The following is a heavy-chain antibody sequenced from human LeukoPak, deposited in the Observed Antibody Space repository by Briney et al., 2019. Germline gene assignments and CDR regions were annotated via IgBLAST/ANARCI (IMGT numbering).Heavy chain of an antibody. CDR3: ARLYYESAIFHPFDY. J-gene: IGHJ4*02. CDR1: GFTLSDHY. CDR2: SRDKVGSYTT. V-gene: IGHV3-72*01. D-gene: IGHD3-16*01. Sequence: GGSLRLSCAASGFTLSDHYVDWVRQAPGKGLEWIGRSRDKVGSYTTEFAASVKGRFTISRDDSKNSLYLQMNSLKTEDSAVYYCARLYYESAIFHPFDYWGQGTLATVSS.